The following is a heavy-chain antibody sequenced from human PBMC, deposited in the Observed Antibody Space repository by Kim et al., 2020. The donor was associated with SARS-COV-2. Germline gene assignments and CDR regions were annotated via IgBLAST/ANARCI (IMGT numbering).Heavy chain of an antibody. V-gene: IGHV4-31*02. J-gene: IGHJ4*02. Sequence: PSLRGRVTISVDTSKNQLSLKLSSVTAADAGVYYCAGGGTIFGVVTRPFDYWGQGTLVTVSS. CDR3: AGGGTIFGVVTRPFDY. D-gene: IGHD3-3*01.